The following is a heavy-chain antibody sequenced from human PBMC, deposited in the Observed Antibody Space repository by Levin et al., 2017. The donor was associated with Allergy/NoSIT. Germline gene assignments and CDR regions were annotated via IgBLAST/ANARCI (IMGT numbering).Heavy chain of an antibody. J-gene: IGHJ4*02. CDR3: ARILRASGNSFDH. CDR2: IYYSGNT. V-gene: IGHV4-39*01. CDR1: GGSISSSSYY. Sequence: SQTLSLTCTVSGGSISSSSYYWGWIRQPPGKGLEWIGSIYYSGNTYYNPSLKSRVTISVDTSKNQFSLKLSSVTAADTAVYYCARILRASGNSFDHWGQGTRVTVSS. D-gene: IGHD1-26*01.